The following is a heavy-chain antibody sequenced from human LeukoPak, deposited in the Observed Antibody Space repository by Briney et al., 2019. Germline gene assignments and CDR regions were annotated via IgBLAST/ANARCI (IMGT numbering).Heavy chain of an antibody. V-gene: IGHV1-2*02. J-gene: IGHJ6*02. CDR3: ARDSETWIVATASYYYYGMDV. Sequence: ASVKVSCRASGYTFTGYYMHWVRQAPGQGLEWMGWINPNSGGTNYAQKFQGRVTMTRDTSISTAYMELSRLRSDDTAVYYCARDSETWIVATASYYYYGMDVWGQGTTVTVSS. CDR2: INPNSGGT. CDR1: GYTFTGYY. D-gene: IGHD5-12*01.